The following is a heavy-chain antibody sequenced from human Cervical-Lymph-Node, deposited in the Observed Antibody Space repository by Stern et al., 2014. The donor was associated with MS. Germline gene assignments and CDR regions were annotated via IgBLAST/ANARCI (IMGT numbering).Heavy chain of an antibody. J-gene: IGHJ4*02. CDR3: ARGEGYSSGWNEVNY. CDR1: GGTFNFYA. Sequence: VHLVESGAEVKKPGSSVKVSCKASGGTFNFYAMDWVRQAPGQGLEWMGRIIPVFGTTTYAQKYQGRVTITADETTSTAYMELSSLRSEDTAVYYCARGEGYSSGWNEVNYWGQGTLVTVSS. CDR2: IIPVFGTT. V-gene: IGHV1-69*18. D-gene: IGHD6-19*01.